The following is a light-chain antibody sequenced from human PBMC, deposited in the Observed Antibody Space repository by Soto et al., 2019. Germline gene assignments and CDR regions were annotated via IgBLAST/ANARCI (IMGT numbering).Light chain of an antibody. Sequence: DIQMTQSPSTLSASVGDRVTVTCRASQSMNDWLAWYQQKPGKAPKDLIYDASSLQSGVPSRFSGSGSGTEFTLTIDSLQSDDVAIYYCLRYNAFSQTFGQGTKVEI. CDR2: DAS. CDR3: LRYNAFSQT. J-gene: IGKJ1*01. V-gene: IGKV1-5*01. CDR1: QSMNDW.